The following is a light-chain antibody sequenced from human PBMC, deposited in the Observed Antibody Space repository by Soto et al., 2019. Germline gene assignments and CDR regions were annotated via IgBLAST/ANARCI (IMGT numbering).Light chain of an antibody. Sequence: DIQMTQSPSTLSVSVGDRVTITCRASQTISSWLAWYQQKPGKAPKLLIYKASTVKSGVPSRFSGSGSGTEFTLTISSLQPDDFATYYCQHYNSYSEGFGQGTKVDIK. J-gene: IGKJ1*01. V-gene: IGKV1-5*03. CDR1: QTISSW. CDR3: QHYNSYSEG. CDR2: KAS.